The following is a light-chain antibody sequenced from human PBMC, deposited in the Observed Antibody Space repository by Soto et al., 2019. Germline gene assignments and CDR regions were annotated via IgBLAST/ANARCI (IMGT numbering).Light chain of an antibody. CDR2: DAS. CDR1: QGISSA. J-gene: IGKJ4*01. V-gene: IGKV1-13*02. CDR3: QQESS. Sequence: AIQLTQSPSSLSASVGDRVTITCRASQGISSALAWYQQKPGKAPKLLIYDASSLESGVPSRFSGSGSGTDFTLTISSLQPEDFAPYYCQQESSFGGGTKVEIK.